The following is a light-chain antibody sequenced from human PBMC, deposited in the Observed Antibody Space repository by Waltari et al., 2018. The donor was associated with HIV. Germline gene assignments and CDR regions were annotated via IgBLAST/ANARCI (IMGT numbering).Light chain of an antibody. CDR1: SSNIGTGT. V-gene: IGLV1-44*01. J-gene: IGLJ1*01. Sequence: QSVLTQPPSASGTPGQRVSISCSGSSSNIGTGTVNWFQQLPGTAPTLLIYNNNQRPSGVPDRFSGSKSGTSASLAISGLQSEDEADYYCAAWDDRMNGFYVFGTGTKVTVL. CDR3: AAWDDRMNGFYV. CDR2: NNN.